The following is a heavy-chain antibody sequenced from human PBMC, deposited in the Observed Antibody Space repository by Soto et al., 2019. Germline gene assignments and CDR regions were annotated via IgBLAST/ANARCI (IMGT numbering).Heavy chain of an antibody. Sequence: GGSLRLSCAASGFTFSNYAMSWVRQAPGKGLEWVSAISGSGGSTYYADSVKGRFTISRDNSKNTLYLQMNSLRAEDTAVYYCAKENYYDSSGYYYGYLDYWGQGTLVTVSS. CDR1: GFTFSNYA. CDR3: AKENYYDSSGYYYGYLDY. J-gene: IGHJ4*02. V-gene: IGHV3-23*01. CDR2: ISGSGGST. D-gene: IGHD3-22*01.